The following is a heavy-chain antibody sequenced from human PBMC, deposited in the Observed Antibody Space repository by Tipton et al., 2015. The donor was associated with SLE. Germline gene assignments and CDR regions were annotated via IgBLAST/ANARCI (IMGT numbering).Heavy chain of an antibody. CDR2: IYTSGST. J-gene: IGHJ5*02. CDR1: GGSISSYY. V-gene: IGHV4-4*08. CDR3: AREPYYYDSSGYYVSWFDP. D-gene: IGHD3-22*01. Sequence: TLSLTCTVSGGSISSYYWCWFRQPPGKGLEWIGYIYTSGSTNYNPSLTSRVTISVDTSKNQFSLKLSSVTAADTAVYYCAREPYYYDSSGYYVSWFDPWGQGTLVTVSS.